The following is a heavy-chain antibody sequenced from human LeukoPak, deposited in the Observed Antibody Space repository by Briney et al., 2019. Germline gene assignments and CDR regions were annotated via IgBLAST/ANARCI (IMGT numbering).Heavy chain of an antibody. CDR3: AKDGLWFGELLYTDY. D-gene: IGHD3-10*01. CDR2: IKPDGSDK. Sequence: PGGSLRLSCTASGFTFRNYWMNWVRQAPGKGLEWVANIKPDGSDKRYVDSVKGRFTISRDNSKNTLYLQMNSLRAEDTAVYYCAKDGLWFGELLYTDYWGQGTLVTVSS. J-gene: IGHJ4*02. CDR1: GFTFRNYW. V-gene: IGHV3-7*03.